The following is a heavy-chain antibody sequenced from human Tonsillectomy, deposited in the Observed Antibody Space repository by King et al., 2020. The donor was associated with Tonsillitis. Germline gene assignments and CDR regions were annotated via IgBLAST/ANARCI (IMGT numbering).Heavy chain of an antibody. D-gene: IGHD4/OR15-4a*01. CDR1: GFTFSSYS. J-gene: IGHJ4*02. CDR3: ARDRSPNYGDALFDS. CDR2: IGGSSSDI. V-gene: IGHV3-21*01. Sequence: VQLVESGGGLVKPGGSLRLSCAASGFTFSSYSMNWVRQAPGKGLEWVSSIGGSSSDIYYADSVKGRFTISRDNAKNSLYLQMNSLRAEDTAVYYCARDRSPNYGDALFDSGGQGTLVTVSS.